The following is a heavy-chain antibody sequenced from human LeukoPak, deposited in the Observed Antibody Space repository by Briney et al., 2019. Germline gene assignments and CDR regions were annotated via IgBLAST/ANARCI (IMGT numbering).Heavy chain of an antibody. CDR1: GGSISSGDYY. D-gene: IGHD3-22*01. V-gene: IGHV4-30-4*01. Sequence: SQTLSLTCTVSGGSISSGDYYWSWIRQPPGKGLEWIGYIYYSGSTYYNPSLKSRVTISVDTSKNQFSLKLSSVTAADTAVYYCARGPLTYYYDSSGYYLDYWGQGTLVTVSS. J-gene: IGHJ4*02. CDR2: IYYSGST. CDR3: ARGPLTYYYDSSGYYLDY.